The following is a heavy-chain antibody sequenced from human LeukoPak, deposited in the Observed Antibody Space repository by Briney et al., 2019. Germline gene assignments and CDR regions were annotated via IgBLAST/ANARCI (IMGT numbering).Heavy chain of an antibody. J-gene: IGHJ6*03. CDR3: ARHQWHYYYYMGV. D-gene: IGHD6-19*01. V-gene: IGHV4-39*01. CDR2: IYYSGDT. Sequence: PSETLSLTCTVSGGSISSSSYYWGWIRQPPGKGLEWIVSIYYSGDTYYNPSRKSRRVTISVDTSKNQFSLRLSSVTAADTAVYYCARHQWHYYYYMGVWGKGSTVTVSS. CDR1: GGSISSSSYY.